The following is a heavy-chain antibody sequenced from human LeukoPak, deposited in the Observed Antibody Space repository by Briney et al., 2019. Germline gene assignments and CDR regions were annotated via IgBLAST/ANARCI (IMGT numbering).Heavy chain of an antibody. CDR1: GFTFSSYW. Sequence: PGGSLRLSCAASGFTFSSYWMSWVRQAPGKGLEWVANIKLDGSEKNYVDSVKGRFTISRDNAKSSLYLQMNSLRDEDTAVYYCARAYSYVLYWGQGTLVTVSS. CDR3: ARAYSYVLY. D-gene: IGHD5-18*01. J-gene: IGHJ4*02. CDR2: IKLDGSEK. V-gene: IGHV3-7*04.